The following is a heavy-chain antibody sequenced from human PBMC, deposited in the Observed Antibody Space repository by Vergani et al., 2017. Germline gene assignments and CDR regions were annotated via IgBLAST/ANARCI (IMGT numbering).Heavy chain of an antibody. CDR2: ISWNSGSI. V-gene: IGHV3-9*01. D-gene: IGHD2-2*02. Sequence: EVQLVESGGGLVQPGRSLRLSCAASGFTFDDYAMHWVRQAPGKGLEWVSGISWNSGSIGYADSVKGRFTISRDNAKNSLYLQMNSLRAEDTAVYYCAREGIDCSSTSCYTRWLRQDWYFDLWGRGTLVTVSS. CDR3: AREGIDCSSTSCYTRWLRQDWYFDL. J-gene: IGHJ2*01. CDR1: GFTFDDYA.